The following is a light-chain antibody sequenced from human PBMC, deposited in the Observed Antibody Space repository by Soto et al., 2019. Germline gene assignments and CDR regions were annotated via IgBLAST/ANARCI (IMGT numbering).Light chain of an antibody. J-gene: IGKJ1*01. CDR2: AAS. CDR1: QSISGW. CDR3: QQANSFPQT. Sequence: DIQMTQSPSSVSASVGVGVTITSRASQSISGWLAWYQQKPGKAPKLLIYAASSLHTGVPSRFSGSGFGTDFTLTISNLQPEDFATYYCQQANSFPQTFGQGTKVDIK. V-gene: IGKV1-12*01.